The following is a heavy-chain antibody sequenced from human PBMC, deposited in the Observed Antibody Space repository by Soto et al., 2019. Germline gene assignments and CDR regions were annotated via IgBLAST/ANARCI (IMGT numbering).Heavy chain of an antibody. CDR3: SRVGCSNRKCYTRGMDV. D-gene: IGHD2-2*01. CDR2: IYSDGTT. CDR1: GGSISGYY. J-gene: IGHJ6*02. Sequence: PSETLSLTXTVSGGSISGYYWSWVRQPAGKGLEWVGRIYSDGTTNYSPSLKSRATMSLDTSKDQFSLHLNSVTAADTAVYYCSRVGCSNRKCYTRGMDVWGQGTAVTVSS. V-gene: IGHV4-4*07.